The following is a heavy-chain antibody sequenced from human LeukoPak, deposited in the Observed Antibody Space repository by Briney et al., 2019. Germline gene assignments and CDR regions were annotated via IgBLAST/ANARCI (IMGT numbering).Heavy chain of an antibody. CDR1: GGSISSYY. Sequence: ETLSLTCTVSGGSISSYYWSWVRQAPGKGLEWVSAISGSGGSTYYADSVKGRFTISRDNSKNTLYLQMNSLRAEDTAVYYCAKDGAFRHPSATDAFDIWGQGTMVTVSS. D-gene: IGHD4/OR15-4a*01. J-gene: IGHJ3*02. V-gene: IGHV3-23*01. CDR2: ISGSGGST. CDR3: AKDGAFRHPSATDAFDI.